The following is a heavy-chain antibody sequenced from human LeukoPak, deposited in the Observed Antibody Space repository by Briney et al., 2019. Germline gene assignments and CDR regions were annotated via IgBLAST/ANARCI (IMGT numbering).Heavy chain of an antibody. V-gene: IGHV3-7*05. Sequence: PGGSLRLSCAASGFTFNTYWISWVRQAPGKGLEWLANIKQDGSDKFYVDSVKGRFTISRDNAKNSVYLQMNSLRVEDTAVYYCARHVGSGTIFDIWGQGTMVTVSS. D-gene: IGHD4/OR15-4a*01. CDR3: ARHVGSGTIFDI. CDR1: GFTFNTYW. CDR2: IKQDGSDK. J-gene: IGHJ3*02.